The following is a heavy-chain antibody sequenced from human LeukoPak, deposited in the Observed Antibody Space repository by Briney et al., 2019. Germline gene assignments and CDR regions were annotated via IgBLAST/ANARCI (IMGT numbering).Heavy chain of an antibody. CDR1: GFTFSRYS. CDR2: ITNSSSTI. V-gene: IGHV3-48*04. J-gene: IGHJ4*02. CDR3: TTAKNDH. Sequence: GGSLRLSCAASGFTFSRYSMNWVRQAPGKGLEWVSYITNSSSTIFYADSVKGRFTISRDNAKNSLYLQMSSLRAEDTAVCYCTTAKNDHWGQGTLVTVSS.